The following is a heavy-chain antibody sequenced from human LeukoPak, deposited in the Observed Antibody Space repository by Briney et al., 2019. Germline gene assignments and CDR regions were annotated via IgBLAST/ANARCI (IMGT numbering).Heavy chain of an antibody. CDR1: GGSISSGDYY. D-gene: IGHD6-13*01. CDR2: IYYSGST. CDR3: ARTSSSWYPRFDY. V-gene: IGHV4-30-4*01. J-gene: IGHJ4*02. Sequence: PSETLSLTCTVSGGSISSGDYYWSWIRQPPGKGLEWIGYIYYSGSTYYNPSLKSRVTISVDTSKNQFSLKLSSVTAADTAVYYCARTSSSWYPRFDYWGQGTLVTVSS.